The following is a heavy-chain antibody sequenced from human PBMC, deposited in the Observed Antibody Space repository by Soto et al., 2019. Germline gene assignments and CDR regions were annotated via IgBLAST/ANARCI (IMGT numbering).Heavy chain of an antibody. Sequence: PSETLSLTCAVYGGSFSGYYWSWIRQPPGKGLEWIGEINHSGSTNYNPSLKSRVTISVDTSKNQFSLKLSSVTAADTAVYYCAGGIGYNWNYRRYNWFDPWGQGTLVTVSS. J-gene: IGHJ5*02. D-gene: IGHD1-7*01. CDR3: AGGIGYNWNYRRYNWFDP. V-gene: IGHV4-34*01. CDR1: GGSFSGYY. CDR2: INHSGST.